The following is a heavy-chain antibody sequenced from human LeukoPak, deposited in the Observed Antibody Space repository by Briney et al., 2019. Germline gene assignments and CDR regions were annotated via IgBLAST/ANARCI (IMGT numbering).Heavy chain of an antibody. CDR3: ARCPPIVVVTAGGYGMDV. D-gene: IGHD2-21*02. V-gene: IGHV1-46*01. J-gene: IGHJ6*02. CDR2: INPSGGST. CDR1: GYTFTSYY. Sequence: ASVKVSCKASGYTFTSYYMHWVRQAPGQGLEWMGIINPSGGSTSYAQKFQGRVTMTRDTSTSTVYMELSSLRPEDTAVYYCARCPPIVVVTAGGYGMDVWGQGTTVTVSS.